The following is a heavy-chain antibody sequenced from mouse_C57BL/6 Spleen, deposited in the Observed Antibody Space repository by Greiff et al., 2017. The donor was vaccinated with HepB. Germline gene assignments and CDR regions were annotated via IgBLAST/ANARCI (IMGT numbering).Heavy chain of an antibody. CDR1: GFTFSTYA. J-gene: IGHJ4*01. Sequence: EVNLVESGGGLVKPGGSLKLSCAASGFTFSTYAMSWVRQTPERGLEWVATISDGGSYTYYPDNVKGRFTISRANAKNNLYLQMSHLKSEDTAMYYCARDRETGTGAMDYWGQGTSVTVSS. D-gene: IGHD4-1*01. V-gene: IGHV5-4*01. CDR3: ARDRETGTGAMDY. CDR2: ISDGGSYT.